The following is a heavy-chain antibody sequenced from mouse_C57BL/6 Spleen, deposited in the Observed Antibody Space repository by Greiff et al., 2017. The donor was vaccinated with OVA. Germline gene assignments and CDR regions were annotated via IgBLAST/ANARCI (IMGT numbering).Heavy chain of an antibody. CDR1: GYAFSSYW. J-gene: IGHJ2*01. Sequence: VQLQQSGAELVKPGASVKISCKASGYAFSSYWMNWVKQRPGKGLEWIGQLYPGDGDTNYNGKFKGKATLTADKSSSTAYMQLSSLTSEDSAVYFCARRGGSNHYFDYWGQGTTLTVSS. V-gene: IGHV1-80*01. CDR3: ARRGGSNHYFDY. CDR2: LYPGDGDT. D-gene: IGHD2-5*01.